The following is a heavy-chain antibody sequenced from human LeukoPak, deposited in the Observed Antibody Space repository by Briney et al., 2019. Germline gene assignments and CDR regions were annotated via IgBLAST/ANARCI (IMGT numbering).Heavy chain of an antibody. J-gene: IGHJ4*02. D-gene: IGHD3-22*01. CDR2: IRYDGGNK. CDR1: GFTFSSYG. CDR3: ASEDYYDSSGYFDY. Sequence: GGSLRLSCTASGFTFSSYGMHWVRQAPGKGLEWVAFIRYDGGNKFYADSVKGRFTISRDNSKNTLYLQMNSLRAEDTAVYYCASEDYYDSSGYFDYWGQGTLVTVSS. V-gene: IGHV3-30*02.